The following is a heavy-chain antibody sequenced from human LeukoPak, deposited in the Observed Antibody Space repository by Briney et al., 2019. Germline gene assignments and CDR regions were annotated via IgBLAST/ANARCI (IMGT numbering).Heavy chain of an antibody. V-gene: IGHV3-23*05. CDR2: IGRSGSPT. CDR3: AKVDPSVLGAFDV. J-gene: IGHJ3*01. Sequence: GGSLRLSCEASGFTLSNYWMHWVRQAPGKGLEWVAAIGRSGSPTYYADSVKGRFTISRDTSKNTLFLEMNSLRAEDTAVYYCAKVDPSVLGAFDVWGQGTMVTVSS. CDR1: GFTLSNYW. D-gene: IGHD5-12*01.